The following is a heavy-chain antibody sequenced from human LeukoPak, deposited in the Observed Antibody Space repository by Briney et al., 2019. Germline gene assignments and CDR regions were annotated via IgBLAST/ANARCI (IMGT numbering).Heavy chain of an antibody. CDR3: ARRGGWLAPFDY. CDR1: GFTFSSYA. D-gene: IGHD6-19*01. CDR2: IHHSGST. Sequence: PGGSLRLSCAASGFTFSSYAMSWVRQPPGKGLEWIGEIHHSGSTSYNPSLKSRVTISVDTSKNQFSLKLSSVTAADTAVYYCARRGGWLAPFDYWGQGTLVTVSS. J-gene: IGHJ4*02. V-gene: IGHV4-34*01.